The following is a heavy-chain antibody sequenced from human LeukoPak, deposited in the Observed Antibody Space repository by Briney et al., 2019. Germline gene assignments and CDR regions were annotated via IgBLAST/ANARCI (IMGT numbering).Heavy chain of an antibody. Sequence: GGSLRLSCAASGFTFTSSAMSWVRQAPGKGLEWVSVISGSGHTTDYADSVKGRFTVTRDNSKNTLYLQMISLRTEDTAVYYCAREVGDYFDYWGQGNLVTVSS. D-gene: IGHD1-26*01. CDR2: ISGSGHTT. J-gene: IGHJ4*02. CDR3: AREVGDYFDY. CDR1: GFTFTSSA. V-gene: IGHV3-23*01.